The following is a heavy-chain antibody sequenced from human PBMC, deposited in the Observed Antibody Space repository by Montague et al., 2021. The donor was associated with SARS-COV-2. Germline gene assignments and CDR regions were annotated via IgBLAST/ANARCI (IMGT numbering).Heavy chain of an antibody. CDR3: ARDRSGYLDY. J-gene: IGHJ4*02. Sequence: SLRLSCAASGFTVSSNYMSWVRQAPGKGLEWVSVTYNDGSTYYADYVKGRFTISRHNSKNTLYLQMNSLRAEDTAMYYCARDRSGYLDYWGQGTLVTVSS. V-gene: IGHV3-53*04. CDR1: GFTVSSNY. D-gene: IGHD1-26*01. CDR2: TYNDGST.